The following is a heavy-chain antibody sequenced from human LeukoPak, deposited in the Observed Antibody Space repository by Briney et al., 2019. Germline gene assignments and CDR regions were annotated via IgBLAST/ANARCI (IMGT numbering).Heavy chain of an antibody. J-gene: IGHJ4*02. CDR3: ARGPSGMVTYFDY. CDR2: IIPIFGTA. Sequence: SVKVSCKASGYILTDYYMHWVRQAPGQGLEWMGGIIPIFGTANYAQKFQGRVTITADKSTSTAYMELSSLRSEDTAVYYCARGPSGMVTYFDYWGQGTLVTVSS. D-gene: IGHD3-3*01. CDR1: GYILTDYY. V-gene: IGHV1-69*06.